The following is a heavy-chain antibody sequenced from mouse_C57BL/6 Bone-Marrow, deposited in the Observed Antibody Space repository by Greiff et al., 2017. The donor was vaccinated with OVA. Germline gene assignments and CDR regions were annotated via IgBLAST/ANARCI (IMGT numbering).Heavy chain of an antibody. CDR3: ARSRNDGTTRGDY. J-gene: IGHJ2*01. CDR2: IHPNSGST. V-gene: IGHV1-64*01. D-gene: IGHD2-3*01. CDR1: GYTFTSYW. Sequence: VKLQQPGAELVKPGASVKLSCKASGYTFTSYWMHWVKQRPGQGLEWIGMIHPNSGSTNYNEKFKSKATLTVDKSSSTAYMQLSSLTSEDSAVYYCARSRNDGTTRGDYWGQGTTLTVSS.